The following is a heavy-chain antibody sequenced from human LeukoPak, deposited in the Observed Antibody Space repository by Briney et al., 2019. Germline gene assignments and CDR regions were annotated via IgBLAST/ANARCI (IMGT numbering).Heavy chain of an antibody. CDR3: ARDLRYYYDSSGYYYFSDY. D-gene: IGHD3-22*01. V-gene: IGHV3-7*01. CDR2: IKQDGSEK. J-gene: IGHJ4*02. CDR1: GGSFSGYY. Sequence: ETLSLTCAVYGGSFSGYYWSWVRQAPGKGLEWVANIKQDGSEKYYVDSVKGRFTISRDNAKNSLYLQMNSLRAEDTAVYYCARDLRYYYDSSGYYYFSDYWGQGTLVTVSS.